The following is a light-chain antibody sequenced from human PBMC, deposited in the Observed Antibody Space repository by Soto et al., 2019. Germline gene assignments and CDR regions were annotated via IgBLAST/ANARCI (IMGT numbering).Light chain of an antibody. CDR3: CSYAGSYTFV. CDR2: DVN. V-gene: IGLV2-11*01. Sequence: QPVLTQPRSVSGSPGQSVTISCTGTSSDVGGYYYVSWYQQYPGKAPKVMIYDVNKRPSGVPDRFSGSKSGNTASLTISGLQVEDEADYYCCSYAGSYTFVFGGGTKLTVL. CDR1: SSDVGGYYY. J-gene: IGLJ3*02.